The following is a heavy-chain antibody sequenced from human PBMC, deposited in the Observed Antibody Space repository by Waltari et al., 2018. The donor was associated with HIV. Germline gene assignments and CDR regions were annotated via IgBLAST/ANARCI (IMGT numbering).Heavy chain of an antibody. D-gene: IGHD3-22*01. Sequence: VQLVQSGAEVKKPGESLKISCKGSGYSFTSYWIGWVRQLPGKGLEWMGIIYPGDSDTRYSPSFQGQVTISADKSISTAYLQWSSLKASDTAMYYCARHEQYYYDSSGYYGWFDPWGQGTLVTVSS. J-gene: IGHJ5*02. CDR2: IYPGDSDT. CDR1: GYSFTSYW. V-gene: IGHV5-51*01. CDR3: ARHEQYYYDSSGYYGWFDP.